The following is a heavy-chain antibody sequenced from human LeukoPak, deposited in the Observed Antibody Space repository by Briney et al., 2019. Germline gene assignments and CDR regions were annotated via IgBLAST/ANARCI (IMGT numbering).Heavy chain of an antibody. J-gene: IGHJ4*02. CDR2: TSYRSKWYN. Sequence: SQTLSLTCAISGDSVSSNSAAWNWIRQSPSIGLEWLGRTSYRSKWYNDYAVSVKSRITINPDTSKNQFSLQLNSVTPEDTAVYYCTRGWYSSSWQPHPFDYWGQGTLVTVSS. D-gene: IGHD6-13*01. CDR1: GDSVSSNSAA. V-gene: IGHV6-1*01. CDR3: TRGWYSSSWQPHPFDY.